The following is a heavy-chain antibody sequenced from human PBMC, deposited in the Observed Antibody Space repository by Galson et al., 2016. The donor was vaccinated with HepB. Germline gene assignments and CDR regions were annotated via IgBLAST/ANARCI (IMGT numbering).Heavy chain of an antibody. D-gene: IGHD4-11*01. V-gene: IGHV3-11*01. J-gene: IGHJ3*01. Sequence: SLRLSCAASGFSLHGYYMGWIRQAPGKGLEFVAHISQSRGSEPISYADSVKGRFTISRDDAQNSLSLQMNSLRGEDTAVYFCARFGNYVVLGAFDLWGQGTMVTVSS. CDR2: ISQSRGSEPI. CDR3: ARFGNYVVLGAFDL. CDR1: GFSLHGYY.